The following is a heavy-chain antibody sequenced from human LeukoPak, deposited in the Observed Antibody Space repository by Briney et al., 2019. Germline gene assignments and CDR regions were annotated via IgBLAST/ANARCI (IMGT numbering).Heavy chain of an antibody. CDR2: ITNDGSST. D-gene: IGHD5-24*01. Sequence: GGSLRLSCAASGLTFSSHWMHWVRQAPGKGLVWVSRITNDGSSTTYADSVKGRFTISRDNAKNMLYLQVNSLRAEDTAIYYCTRVGYIDEGIDYWGQGTLVTVSS. J-gene: IGHJ4*02. CDR1: GLTFSSHW. V-gene: IGHV3-74*01. CDR3: TRVGYIDEGIDY.